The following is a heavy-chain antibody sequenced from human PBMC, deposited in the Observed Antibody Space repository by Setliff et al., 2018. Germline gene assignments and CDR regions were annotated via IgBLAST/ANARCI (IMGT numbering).Heavy chain of an antibody. J-gene: IGHJ4*02. D-gene: IGHD1-26*01. Sequence: GGSLRLSCAASGFTFSGDAMSWVRQAPGKGLEWVTDISGSGGSTYYADSVKGRFTISRDNSKNTLYLQMNSLRAEDTAVYYCMRGHASGSRGYWGQGTLVTVSS. CDR3: MRGHASGSRGY. CDR1: GFTFSGDA. CDR2: ISGSGGST. V-gene: IGHV3-23*01.